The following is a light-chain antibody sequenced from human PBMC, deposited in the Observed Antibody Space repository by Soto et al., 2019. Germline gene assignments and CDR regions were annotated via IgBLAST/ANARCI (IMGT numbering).Light chain of an antibody. V-gene: IGLV1-40*01. CDR2: GND. CDR1: RSNIGAGYD. J-gene: IGLJ1*01. CDR3: QTHDSSLSSYV. Sequence: QSLLTQPPSVSGAPGQRVTISCTGSRSNIGAGYDVHWYQQLPGTAPKLLIYGNDNRPSGVPDRFSGSKSGTSASLAITGLQAEDEANYYCQTHDSSLSSYVFGTGTKLTVL.